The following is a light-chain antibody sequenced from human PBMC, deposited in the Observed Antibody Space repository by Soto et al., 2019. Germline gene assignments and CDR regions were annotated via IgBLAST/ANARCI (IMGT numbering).Light chain of an antibody. V-gene: IGLV2-14*01. J-gene: IGLJ1*01. CDR2: EVS. CDR1: SSDVGGYNY. Sequence: QSALTQPASVSGSPGQSITISCTGNSSDVGGYNYVSWYQQHPGKAPKLMIFEVSNRPSGVSNHFSGFKSGNTASLTISGLQAEDEADYYCSSYTSSRSYVFGTGTKLTVL. CDR3: SSYTSSRSYV.